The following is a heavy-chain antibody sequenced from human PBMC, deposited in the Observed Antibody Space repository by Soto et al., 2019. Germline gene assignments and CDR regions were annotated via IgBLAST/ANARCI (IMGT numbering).Heavy chain of an antibody. J-gene: IGHJ6*02. V-gene: IGHV3-74*01. Sequence: EVQLVESGGGLVQPGGSLRLSCAASGFTFNNYWIHWVRQAPGKGLMWVSRINGDGTTTNYADSVRGLFAISRDNAENAVYLQMNSLRAEDTALYYCARGVRGHYGKDVWGQGTTVTVSS. CDR3: ARGVRGHYGKDV. CDR1: GFTFNNYW. D-gene: IGHD3-10*01. CDR2: INGDGTTT.